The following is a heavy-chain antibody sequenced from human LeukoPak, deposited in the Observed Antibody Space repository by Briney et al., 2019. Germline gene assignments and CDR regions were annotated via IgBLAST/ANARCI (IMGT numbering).Heavy chain of an antibody. CDR1: GGSISNHY. J-gene: IGHJ4*02. D-gene: IGHD1-26*01. V-gene: IGHV4-59*11. CDR3: AREKPYYNSRSSYFDF. CDR2: IYYRGNT. Sequence: PSETPSLTCTVSGGSISNHYWSWIRQSPGKGLEWIGYIYYRGNTNYNPSLRSRVTISVDTSKNQFSLKLSSLTAADTAVYFCAREKPYYNSRSSYFDFWGQGTLVTVSS.